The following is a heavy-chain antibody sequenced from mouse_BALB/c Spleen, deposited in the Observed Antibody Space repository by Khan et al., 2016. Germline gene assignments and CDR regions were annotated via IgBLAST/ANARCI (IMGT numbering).Heavy chain of an antibody. CDR3: TRSPTATRYFDV. CDR2: IRYSGST. D-gene: IGHD1-2*01. V-gene: IGHV3-2*02. Sequence: VQLQESGPGLVKPSQSLSLTCTVTGYSITSDYAWNWIRQFPGNKLEWMGYIRYSGSTTYNPSLKSRISITRDTSKNQFFLQLYSVLTEDTATYCCTRSPTATRYFDVWGAGTTVTVSS. J-gene: IGHJ1*01. CDR1: GYSITSDYA.